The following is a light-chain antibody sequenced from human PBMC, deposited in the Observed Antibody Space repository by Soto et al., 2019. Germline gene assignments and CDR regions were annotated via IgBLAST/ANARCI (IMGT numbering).Light chain of an antibody. J-gene: IGKJ4*01. CDR2: AAS. CDR1: QTISSW. CDR3: QQYYSYPLT. Sequence: DIQITQSPSTVSGSVGDRVTITCRASQTISSWLAWYQQKPGKAPKLLIYAASTLQSGVPSRFSGSGSGTDFTLTISCLQSEDFATYYCQQYYSYPLTFGGGTKVDIK. V-gene: IGKV1-5*01.